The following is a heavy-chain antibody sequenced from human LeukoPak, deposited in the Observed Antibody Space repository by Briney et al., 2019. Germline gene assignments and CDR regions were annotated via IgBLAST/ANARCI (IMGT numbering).Heavy chain of an antibody. CDR2: IKQDGSEK. Sequence: GGSLRLSCAASGFTFSSYWMSWVRQAPGKGLEWVANIKQDGSEKYYVDSVKGRFTISRDNAKNSLYLQMNSLRAEDTAVYYWARDPLRFLELSPPSLLSYYGMDVWGQGTTVTVSS. CDR3: ARDPLRFLELSPPSLLSYYGMDV. CDR1: GFTFSSYW. V-gene: IGHV3-7*01. D-gene: IGHD3-3*01. J-gene: IGHJ6*02.